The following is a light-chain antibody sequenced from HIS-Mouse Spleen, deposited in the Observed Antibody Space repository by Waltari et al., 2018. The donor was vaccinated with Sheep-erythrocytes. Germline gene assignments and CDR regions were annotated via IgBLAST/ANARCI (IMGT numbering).Light chain of an antibody. Sequence: SYELTQPPSVSVSPGQTANITCSGDKLGDKYACWYHQKPGQSPVLVIYQDSKRPSGIPERFSGSNSGNTATLTISGTQAMDEADYYCQAWDSSTVVFGGGTKLTVL. CDR2: QDS. J-gene: IGLJ2*01. CDR1: KLGDKY. CDR3: QAWDSSTVV. V-gene: IGLV3-1*01.